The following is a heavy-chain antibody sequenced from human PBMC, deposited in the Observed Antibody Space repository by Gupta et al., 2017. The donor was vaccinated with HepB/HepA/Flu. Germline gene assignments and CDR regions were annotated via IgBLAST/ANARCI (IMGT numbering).Heavy chain of an antibody. D-gene: IGHD1-26*01. J-gene: IGHJ5*02. CDR2: IYWNEDK. CDR1: GFTLTTNGVG. V-gene: IGHV2-5*01. Sequence: QIALKESGPPLVKPTQTLTLTCTFSGFTLTTNGVGVGWIRQPPGKALEWLAIIYWNEDKHYSPSLRTRLTITKDISNNQVLLTMTNMDPMDSGTYYCAHRRKWGPPPWSGPWGRGTLVTVSS. CDR3: AHRRKWGPPPWSGP.